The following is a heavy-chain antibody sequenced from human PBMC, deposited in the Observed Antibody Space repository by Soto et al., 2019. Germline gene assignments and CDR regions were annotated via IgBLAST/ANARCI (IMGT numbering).Heavy chain of an antibody. Sequence: ASVKVSCKASGYTFAGHYIHWVRQAPGQGLEWMGWINVNSGGTKPAQKFQGRVAMTRDSSINTAYMELSSLTSDDTAVYYCASLADRPDFWGQGTLVTSPQ. V-gene: IGHV1-2*02. CDR1: GYTFAGHY. CDR2: INVNSGGT. D-gene: IGHD6-6*01. CDR3: ASLADRPDF. J-gene: IGHJ4*02.